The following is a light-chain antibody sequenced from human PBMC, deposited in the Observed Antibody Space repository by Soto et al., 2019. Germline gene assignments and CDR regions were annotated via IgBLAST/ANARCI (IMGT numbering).Light chain of an antibody. CDR3: QQSYSTPPYT. CDR1: QTIDNY. CDR2: GAS. J-gene: IGKJ2*01. Sequence: DIQMTQSPSSLSASIGDEVTVTCRASQTIDNYLNWYQQRPGKAPKVLIYGASTLQSGVSSRFSGSGSGTDFTLTIRNLQPEDVATYYCQQSYSTPPYTFGQGTKVEV. V-gene: IGKV1-39*01.